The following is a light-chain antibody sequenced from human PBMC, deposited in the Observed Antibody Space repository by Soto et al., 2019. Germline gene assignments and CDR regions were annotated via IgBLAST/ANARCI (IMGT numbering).Light chain of an antibody. J-gene: IGKJ4*01. CDR1: QSVSSSY. V-gene: IGKV3-15*01. Sequence: EIVLTQSPGTLSLSPGERATLSCRASQSVSSSYLAWYQQKPGQAPRLLIYGASIRATNVPARFSGTGSGTEFTLTISSLQSEDFAVYYCQQYYDWPPLTFGGGTKVDIK. CDR2: GAS. CDR3: QQYYDWPPLT.